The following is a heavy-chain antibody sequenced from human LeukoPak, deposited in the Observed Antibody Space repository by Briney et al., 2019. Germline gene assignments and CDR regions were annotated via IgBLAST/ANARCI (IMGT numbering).Heavy chain of an antibody. CDR1: GFTFSSYA. D-gene: IGHD3-10*01. CDR3: ARGLYYGSGQYYFDY. V-gene: IGHV3-23*01. Sequence: PGGSLRLSCAASGFTFSSYAMSWVRQAPGKGLEWVSAISGSGGSTYYADSVKGRFTISRDNSKNTLFLQMGSLTAEDMAVYYCARGLYYGSGQYYFDYWGQGTLVTVSS. CDR2: ISGSGGST. J-gene: IGHJ4*02.